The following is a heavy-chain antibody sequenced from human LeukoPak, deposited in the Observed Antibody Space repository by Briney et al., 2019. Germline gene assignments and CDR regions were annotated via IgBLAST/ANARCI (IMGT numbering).Heavy chain of an antibody. Sequence: QPGGSLRLSCAASGFTFSSYWMHWVRQAPGKGRLWVSRINSDGTTTYYADSGKGPFTTSRDNAKNTLYLQMNSLRAEDTAVYYCARGNYYGMDVWGHGTTVTVSS. CDR1: GFTFSSYW. J-gene: IGHJ6*02. CDR2: INSDGTTT. V-gene: IGHV3-74*01. CDR3: ARGNYYGMDV.